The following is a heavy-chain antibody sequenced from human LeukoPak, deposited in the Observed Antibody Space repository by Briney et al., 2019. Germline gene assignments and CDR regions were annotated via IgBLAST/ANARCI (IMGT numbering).Heavy chain of an antibody. CDR3: ASSSGWYLSSDY. CDR2: IWYDGSDK. J-gene: IGHJ4*02. D-gene: IGHD6-19*01. V-gene: IGHV3-33*01. Sequence: GGSLRLSCTASGFTFRTYGMHWVRQAPGKGLEWVAVIWYDGSDKYHADSVKGRFTISRDNSKNMLYLQMNSLRAEDTAVYYCASSSGWYLSSDYWGQGTLVTVSS. CDR1: GFTFRTYG.